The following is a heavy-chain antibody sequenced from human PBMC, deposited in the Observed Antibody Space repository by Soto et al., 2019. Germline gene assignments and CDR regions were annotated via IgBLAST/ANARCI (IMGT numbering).Heavy chain of an antibody. D-gene: IGHD5-18*01. Sequence: QVQLVQSGAEVKKPGASVKVSCKASGYTFISYDINWVRQATGQGLEWMGWMNPNTGDTGYAQKFQGRVTMTRNTSINTANLELSSRRSEDTAVYLFARVDGYIFDSWGQGNLVTVSS. J-gene: IGHJ4*02. V-gene: IGHV1-8*01. CDR1: GYTFISYD. CDR2: MNPNTGDT. CDR3: ARVDGYIFDS.